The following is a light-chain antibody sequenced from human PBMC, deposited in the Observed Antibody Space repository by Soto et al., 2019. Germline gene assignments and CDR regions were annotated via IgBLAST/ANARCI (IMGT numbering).Light chain of an antibody. J-gene: IGKJ4*01. CDR2: DAS. CDR1: QGISSA. V-gene: IGKV1D-13*01. CDR3: QQFNNYPLT. Sequence: AIQLTQSPSSLSASVGDRVTITCRASQGISSALAWYQQKPGKAPKLLIYDASSLESGVPSRFSGSGSGTDFTLTISSLQPADFATYYCQQFNNYPLTVGGGTKVEIK.